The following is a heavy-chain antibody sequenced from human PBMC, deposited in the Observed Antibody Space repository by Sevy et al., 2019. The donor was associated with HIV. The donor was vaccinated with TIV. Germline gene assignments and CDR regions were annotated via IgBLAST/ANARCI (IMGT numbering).Heavy chain of an antibody. CDR2: ISAYNGNT. CDR1: GGTFSNYA. CDR3: ARSINVLRYADV. J-gene: IGHJ6*02. Sequence: ASVKVSCKASGGTFSNYAINWVRQAPGQGLEWMGWISAYNGNTNYAQNIQGRVTMTTDTSTTTAYMELRSLRSDDTAVYYCARSINVLRYADVWGQGTTVTVSS. V-gene: IGHV1-18*01. D-gene: IGHD3-9*01.